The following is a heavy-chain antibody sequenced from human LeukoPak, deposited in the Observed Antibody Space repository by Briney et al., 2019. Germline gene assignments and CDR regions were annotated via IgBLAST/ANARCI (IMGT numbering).Heavy chain of an antibody. CDR3: AKDLIPLLLVWFGESMVPGYYGMDV. D-gene: IGHD3-10*01. Sequence: GGSLRLSCAASGFTFSSYGMHWVRQAPGKGLEWVAVISYDGSNKYYADSVKGRFTISRDNSKNTLYLQMNSLRAEDTAVYYCAKDLIPLLLVWFGESMVPGYYGMDVWGQGTTVTVSS. J-gene: IGHJ6*02. V-gene: IGHV3-30*18. CDR1: GFTFSSYG. CDR2: ISYDGSNK.